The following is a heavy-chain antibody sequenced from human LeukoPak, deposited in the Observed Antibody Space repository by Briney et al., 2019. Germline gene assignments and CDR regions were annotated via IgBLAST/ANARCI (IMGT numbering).Heavy chain of an antibody. D-gene: IGHD1/OR15-1a*01. CDR2: ISGSGGST. Sequence: GGCLRLSCAAAAFTFSSYTVSWVRQAPWKGLEWVSAISGSGGSTYYADSVKGRFTISRDNSKNTLYLQMNSLRAEDTAVYYCAKVAPGTDPYLRYWGQGTLVTVSS. J-gene: IGHJ4*02. CDR3: AKVAPGTDPYLRY. CDR1: AFTFSSYT. V-gene: IGHV3-23*01.